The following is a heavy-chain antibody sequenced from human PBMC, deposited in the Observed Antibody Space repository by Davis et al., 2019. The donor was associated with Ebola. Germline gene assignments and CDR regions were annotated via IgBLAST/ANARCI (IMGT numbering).Heavy chain of an antibody. Sequence: GESLKISCAASGFTFSNYAMSWVRQAPGKGLEWVSSISGSGGSIYYADSVKGRFSVSRDNSKNTLYLEMNSLRVEDTAIYYCLGDPNWAFGYWGQGTLVTVSS. CDR2: ISGSGGSI. V-gene: IGHV3-23*01. CDR1: GFTFSNYA. J-gene: IGHJ4*02. D-gene: IGHD7-27*01. CDR3: LGDPNWAFGY.